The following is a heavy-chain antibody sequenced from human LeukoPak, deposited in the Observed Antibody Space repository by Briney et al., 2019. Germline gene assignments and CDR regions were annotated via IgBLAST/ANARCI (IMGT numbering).Heavy chain of an antibody. CDR2: IYYSGST. CDR3: ARDYSGGNEGYYYYMDV. J-gene: IGHJ6*03. D-gene: IGHD3-10*01. Sequence: PSETLSLTCTVSGGSISSYYWSWIRQPPGKGLEWIGYIYYSGSTNYNPSLKSRVTMSVDTSKNQFSLKLSSVTAADTAVYYCARDYSGGNEGYYYYMDVWGKGTTVTISS. V-gene: IGHV4-59*12. CDR1: GGSISSYY.